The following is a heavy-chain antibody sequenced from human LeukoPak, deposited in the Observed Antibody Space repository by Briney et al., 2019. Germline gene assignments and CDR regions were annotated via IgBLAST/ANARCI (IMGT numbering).Heavy chain of an antibody. CDR3: ARGVGSGSYYYGSGIPFDP. Sequence: SETLSLTCAVYGGSFSGYYWSWIRQPPGKGLEWIGEINRSGSTNYNPSLKSRVTMSVDTSKNQFSLKLGSVTAADTAVYYCARGVGSGSYYYGSGIPFDPWGQGTLVTVSS. J-gene: IGHJ5*02. D-gene: IGHD3-10*01. V-gene: IGHV4-34*01. CDR2: INRSGST. CDR1: GGSFSGYY.